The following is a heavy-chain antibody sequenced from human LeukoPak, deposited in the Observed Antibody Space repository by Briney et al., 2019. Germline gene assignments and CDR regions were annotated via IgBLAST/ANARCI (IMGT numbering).Heavy chain of an antibody. V-gene: IGHV4-59*08. J-gene: IGHJ5*02. CDR1: GDSITNHY. Sequence: SETLSLTCIVSGDSITNHYWSLIRRPPGKGLEWIGYIYYNGIINYNPSLKSRVTISVDTSKNQFSLKLSSVTAADTAVYYCARHLRVGGHYYDSSGSIWFDPWGQGTLVTVSS. CDR2: IYYNGII. CDR3: ARHLRVGGHYYDSSGSIWFDP. D-gene: IGHD3-22*01.